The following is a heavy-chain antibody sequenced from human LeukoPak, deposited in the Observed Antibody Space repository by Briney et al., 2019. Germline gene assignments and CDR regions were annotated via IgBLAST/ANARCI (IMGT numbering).Heavy chain of an antibody. Sequence: GGSLRLSCAASGFTFSTYSMNWVRQAPGKGLEWVSYISSSSSTIYYADSVKGRFTISRESAKNSLYLQMNSLRAEDTAVYYCASGFSHGYGYWGQGALVTVSS. J-gene: IGHJ4*02. D-gene: IGHD5-18*01. V-gene: IGHV3-48*01. CDR2: ISSSSSTI. CDR3: ASGFSHGYGY. CDR1: GFTFSTYS.